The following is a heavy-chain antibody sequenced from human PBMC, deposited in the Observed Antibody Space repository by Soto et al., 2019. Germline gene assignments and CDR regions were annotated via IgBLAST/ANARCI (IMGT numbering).Heavy chain of an antibody. V-gene: IGHV1-69*13. Sequence: ASVKVSCKASGGTLSSYAVSWVRQAPGQGLEWMGGFNPIIGTANYAQKFQGRVTILADESTSAAYMELSNLRSEDTAVYYCASAYYDFWSGWVTGYCMDVWGQGTTVTVSS. CDR3: ASAYYDFWSGWVTGYCMDV. CDR2: FNPIIGTA. D-gene: IGHD3-3*01. CDR1: GGTLSSYA. J-gene: IGHJ6*02.